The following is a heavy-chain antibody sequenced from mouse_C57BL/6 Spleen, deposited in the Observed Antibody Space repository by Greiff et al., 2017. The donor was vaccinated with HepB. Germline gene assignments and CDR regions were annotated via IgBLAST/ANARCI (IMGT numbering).Heavy chain of an antibody. J-gene: IGHJ4*01. CDR3: ALTGPAMDY. Sequence: DVKLQESGPELVKPGASVKIPCKASGYTFTDYNMDWVKQSHGKSLEWIGDINPNNGGTIYNQKFKGKATLTVDKSSSTAYMELRSLTSEDTAVYYCALTGPAMDYWGQGTSVTVSS. D-gene: IGHD4-1*01. V-gene: IGHV1-18*01. CDR1: GYTFTDYN. CDR2: INPNNGGT.